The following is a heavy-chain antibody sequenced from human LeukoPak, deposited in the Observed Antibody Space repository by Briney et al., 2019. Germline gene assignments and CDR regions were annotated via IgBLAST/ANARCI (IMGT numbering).Heavy chain of an antibody. D-gene: IGHD6-13*01. V-gene: IGHV3-20*04. CDR2: INWNGGST. CDR1: GXTFDDYG. Sequence: GGSLRLSCAASGXTFDDYGMSWVRQAPGKGLEWVWGINWNGGSTGYADSVKGRFTISRDNAKNSLYLQMNSLRAEDTALYYCARGTLKAAATDFDYWGQGTLVTVSS. CDR3: ARGTLKAAATDFDY. J-gene: IGHJ4*02.